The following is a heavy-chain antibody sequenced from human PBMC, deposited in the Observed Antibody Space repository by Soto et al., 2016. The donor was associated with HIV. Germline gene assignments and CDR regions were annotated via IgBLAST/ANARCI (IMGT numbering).Heavy chain of an antibody. V-gene: IGHV4-38-2*01. Sequence: QVQLQESGPGLVKPSETLSLTCVVSGYSIRSGYYWVWIRQPPGEGLEWIGSIYHSGTIYYNPSLKSRLTMSVDTSKNQFSLKLRSVAAADTAIYFCARRGKEDGYNHLFRYYYYMDVVGQGDHGSPSP. CDR1: GYSIRSGYY. D-gene: IGHD5-12*01. J-gene: IGHJ6*03. CDR3: ARRGKEDGYNHLFRYYYYMDV. CDR2: IYHSGTI.